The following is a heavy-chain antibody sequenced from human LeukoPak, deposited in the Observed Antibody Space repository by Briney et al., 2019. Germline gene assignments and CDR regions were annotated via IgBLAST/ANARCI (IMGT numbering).Heavy chain of an antibody. CDR3: ATEDYSSSSLRWFDP. D-gene: IGHD6-6*01. J-gene: IGHJ5*02. CDR2: FDPEDGET. Sequence: ASVKVSCKVSGYTLTELSMHWVRQAPGKGLEWMGGFDPEDGETIYAQKFQGRVTMTEDTSTDTACMELSSLRSEDTAVYYCATEDYSSSSLRWFDPWGQGTLVTVSS. V-gene: IGHV1-24*01. CDR1: GYTLTELS.